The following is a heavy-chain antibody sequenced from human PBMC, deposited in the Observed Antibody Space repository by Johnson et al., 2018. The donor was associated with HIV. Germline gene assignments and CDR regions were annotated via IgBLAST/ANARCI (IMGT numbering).Heavy chain of an antibody. CDR2: ISGSGFDT. CDR3: ARAPYNWNAGLFGAFDR. CDR1: NFTFKDYY. V-gene: IGHV3-11*04. J-gene: IGHJ3*02. Sequence: QVQLVESGGGVVQPGGSLRLSCAASNFTFKDYYMNWIRQAPGKGLEWISYISGSGFDTFYADSVKGRFTISRDNAKKSLYLQMSSLKAEETAVYYCARAPYNWNAGLFGAFDRWGRGTKVTVSS. D-gene: IGHD1-20*01.